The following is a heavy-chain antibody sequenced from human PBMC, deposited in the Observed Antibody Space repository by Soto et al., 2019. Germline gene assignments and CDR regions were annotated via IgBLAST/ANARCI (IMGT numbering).Heavy chain of an antibody. V-gene: IGHV1-69*13. CDR1: GGTFSSYA. CDR2: IIPIFGTA. CDR3: ARDDKSGYSFGFDY. D-gene: IGHD3-22*01. Sequence: SVKVSCKASGGTFSSYAISWVRQAPGQGLEWMGGIIPIFGTANYAQKFQGRVTITADESTSTAYMELSSLRSEDTAVYYCARDDKSGYSFGFDYWGQGTLVTVSS. J-gene: IGHJ4*02.